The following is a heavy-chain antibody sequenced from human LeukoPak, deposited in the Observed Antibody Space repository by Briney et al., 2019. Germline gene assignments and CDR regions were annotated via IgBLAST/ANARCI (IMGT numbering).Heavy chain of an antibody. J-gene: IGHJ4*02. CDR3: ARHFTIMIVVAFDY. CDR1: GGSISSSSYY. Sequence: SETLSLTCTVSGGSISSSSYYWGWIRQPPGKGLEWIGSIYYSGSTYYNPSLKSRVTISVDTSKNQFSLKLSSVTAADTAVYYCARHFTIMIVVAFDYWGQGTLVTVSS. D-gene: IGHD3-22*01. CDR2: IYYSGST. V-gene: IGHV4-39*01.